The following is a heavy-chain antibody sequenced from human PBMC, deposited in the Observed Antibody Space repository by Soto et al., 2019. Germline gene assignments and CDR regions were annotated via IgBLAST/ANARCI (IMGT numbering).Heavy chain of an antibody. J-gene: IGHJ4*02. CDR1: GFSLSASAVG. V-gene: IGHV2-5*02. CDR3: AHGNGWFSDQ. D-gene: IGHD6-19*01. Sequence: QITLKESGPTLVKPTQTLTLTCTFSGFSLSASAVGVVWIRQPPGKPLEWLALIYWDDSKHYSSSLKNRLTITKDISKNQVVLTLTNMDPVDTATYYCAHGNGWFSDQWGQGILVTVSS. CDR2: IYWDDSK.